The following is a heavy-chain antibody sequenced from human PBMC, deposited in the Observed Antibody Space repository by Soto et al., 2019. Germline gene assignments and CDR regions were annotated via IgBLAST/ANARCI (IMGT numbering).Heavy chain of an antibody. J-gene: IGHJ5*02. CDR1: GGSISRSNW. CDR3: ARGGGTEYSYDSSASFWFDP. D-gene: IGHD3-22*01. CDR2: IYHSGST. Sequence: PSETLSLTCAVSGGSISRSNWWSWVRQPPGKGREWIGEIYHSGSTNYNPSLKSRVTISVDKSKNQFSLKLSSVTAADTAVYYCARGGGTEYSYDSSASFWFDPWGQGTLVTVSS. V-gene: IGHV4-4*02.